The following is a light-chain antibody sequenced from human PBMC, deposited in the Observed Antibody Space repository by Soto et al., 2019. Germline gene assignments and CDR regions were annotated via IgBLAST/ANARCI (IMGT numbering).Light chain of an antibody. CDR1: QTVSSY. CDR3: HQRSTWPHT. CDR2: DAS. J-gene: IGKJ2*01. V-gene: IGKV3-11*01. Sequence: EIVLTQSPATLSLSPGERATLSCRASQTVSSYLAWYQQKPGQAPRLLIYDASNRATGIPDRFSGSGSGTDFTLTISSLEPEDCAVYYCHQRSTWPHTFGQGTKLDIK.